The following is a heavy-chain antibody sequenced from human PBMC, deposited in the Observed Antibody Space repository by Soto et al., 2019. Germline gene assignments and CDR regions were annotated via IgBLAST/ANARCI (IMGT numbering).Heavy chain of an antibody. CDR1: GFNFSSYG. Sequence: PGGSLRLSCAASGFNFSSYGMHWVRQAPGKGLEWVAVIWYDGSNKYYADSVKGRFTISRDNSKNTLYLQMNSLRAEDTAVYYCARDFAPYCYGSGSYYPGDYYYGMDVWGQGTTVTVSS. V-gene: IGHV3-33*01. J-gene: IGHJ6*02. D-gene: IGHD3-10*01. CDR2: IWYDGSNK. CDR3: ARDFAPYCYGSGSYYPGDYYYGMDV.